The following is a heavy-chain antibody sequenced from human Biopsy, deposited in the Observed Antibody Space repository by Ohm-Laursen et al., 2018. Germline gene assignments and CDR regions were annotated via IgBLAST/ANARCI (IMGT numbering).Heavy chain of an antibody. J-gene: IGHJ4*02. CDR3: AADINVWNVNY. Sequence: VASVKVSCKVSGYTLNELSMHWVRQVPGKGPEWMGGFAPENGKTVYAQNFQARASLTEDTSTDTAYMELRSLRSEDTAVYYCAADINVWNVNYWGQGTQVTVSS. V-gene: IGHV1-24*01. CDR1: GYTLNELS. CDR2: FAPENGKT. D-gene: IGHD1-1*01.